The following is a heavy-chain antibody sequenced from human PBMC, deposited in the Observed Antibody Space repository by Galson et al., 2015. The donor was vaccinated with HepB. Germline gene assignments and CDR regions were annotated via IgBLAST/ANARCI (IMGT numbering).Heavy chain of an antibody. CDR3: ASGGLTVKGFGESFLNWFDP. CDR1: GFSFGTSW. J-gene: IGHJ5*02. V-gene: IGHV3-7*01. D-gene: IGHD3-10*01. Sequence: SLRLSCAASGFSFGTSWMTWFRRAPGKGLEWVANIAPDGSEMFYVHSVKGRFTISRDNARNSLYLQMHSLRADDTAVYYCASGGLTVKGFGESFLNWFDPWGQGILVTVSS. CDR2: IAPDGSEM.